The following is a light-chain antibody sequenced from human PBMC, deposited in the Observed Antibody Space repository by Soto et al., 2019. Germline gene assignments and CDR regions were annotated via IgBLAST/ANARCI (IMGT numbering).Light chain of an antibody. V-gene: IGKV1-5*03. CDR1: QTISSW. CDR2: KAS. CDR3: HQYNSYSPT. Sequence: DIQMTQSPSSVSASVGDRFTITCRASQTISSWLAWYQQKPGKAPKLLIYKASTLKSGVPSRFSGSGSGTEFTLTISSLQPDDFATYYCHQYNSYSPTFGQGTKVE. J-gene: IGKJ1*01.